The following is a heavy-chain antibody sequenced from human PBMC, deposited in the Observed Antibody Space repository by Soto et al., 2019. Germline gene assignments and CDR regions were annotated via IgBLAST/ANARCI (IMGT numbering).Heavy chain of an antibody. CDR1: GGSISSGGYY. Sequence: QVQLQESGPGLVKPSQTLSLTCTVSGGSISSGGYYWSWIRQHPGKGLEWIGYIYYSGSTYYNPSLKSRVTISVDTSKNQFSLKLSSVAAADTAVYYCAREKIVVVISSPLGDNWFDPWGHGTLVTVSS. D-gene: IGHD3-22*01. J-gene: IGHJ5*02. CDR3: AREKIVVVISSPLGDNWFDP. V-gene: IGHV4-31*03. CDR2: IYYSGST.